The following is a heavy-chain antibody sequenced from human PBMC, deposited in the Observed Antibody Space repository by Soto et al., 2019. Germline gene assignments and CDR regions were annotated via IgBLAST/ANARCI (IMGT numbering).Heavy chain of an antibody. J-gene: IGHJ4*02. CDR3: AKEGGPYCTSTNCRLNYDY. D-gene: IGHD2-2*01. CDR2: ITDSGGST. V-gene: IGHV3-23*01. Sequence: GGSLRLSCAASGVTFSSYAMSWVRQTPGKGLQWVSAITDSGGSTYYADSVKGRFTISRDNSENTLYLQMNGLRAEDTAVYYCAKEGGPYCTSTNCRLNYDYWGQGTLVTVSS. CDR1: GVTFSSYA.